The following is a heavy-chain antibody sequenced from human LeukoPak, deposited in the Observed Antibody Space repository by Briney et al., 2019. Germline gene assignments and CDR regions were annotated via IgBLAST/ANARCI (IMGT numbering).Heavy chain of an antibody. D-gene: IGHD3-10*01. J-gene: IGHJ4*02. CDR3: ARDKEPPYGSGSFLGPIDY. Sequence: SETLSLTCTVSGGSISSYYWSWIRQPAGKGLEWIGRIYTSGSTNYNPSLKSRVTMSVDTSKNQFSLKLSSVTAADTAVYYCARDKEPPYGSGSFLGPIDYWGQGTLVTVSS. CDR1: GGSISSYY. V-gene: IGHV4-4*07. CDR2: IYTSGST.